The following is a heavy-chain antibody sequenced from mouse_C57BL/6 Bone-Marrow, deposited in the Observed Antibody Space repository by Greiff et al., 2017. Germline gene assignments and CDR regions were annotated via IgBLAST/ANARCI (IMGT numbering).Heavy chain of an antibody. Sequence: QVQLKESGAELVRPGASVKLSCKASGYTFTDYYINWVKQRPGQGLEWIARIYPGSGNTYYNEKFKGKATLTAEKSSSTAYMQLSSLTSEDSAVYFCAGVAYSPWAMDYWGQGTSVTVSS. CDR1: GYTFTDYY. J-gene: IGHJ4*01. D-gene: IGHD1-1*01. CDR3: AGVAYSPWAMDY. V-gene: IGHV1-76*01. CDR2: IYPGSGNT.